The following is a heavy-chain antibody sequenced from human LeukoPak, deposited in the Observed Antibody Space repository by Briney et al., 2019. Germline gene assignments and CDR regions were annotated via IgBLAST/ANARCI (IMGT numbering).Heavy chain of an antibody. CDR2: IYHSGST. Sequence: PSETLPLTCTVSGGSISSGGYYWSWIRQPPGKGLEWIGYIYHSGSTYYNPSLKSRVTISVDRSKNQFSLKLSSVTAADTAVYYCARDRGYSNYVPYFAYWGQGTLVTVSS. J-gene: IGHJ4*02. CDR1: GGSISSGGYY. D-gene: IGHD4-11*01. CDR3: ARDRGYSNYVPYFAY. V-gene: IGHV4-30-2*01.